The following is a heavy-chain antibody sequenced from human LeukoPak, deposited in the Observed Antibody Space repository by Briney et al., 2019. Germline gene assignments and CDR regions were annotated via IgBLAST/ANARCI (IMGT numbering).Heavy chain of an antibody. V-gene: IGHV3-23*01. CDR3: AKRGVVIRVILVGFHKEAYYFDS. J-gene: IGHJ4*02. Sequence: GGSLRLSCAVSGITLSNYGMSWVRQAPGKGLEWVAGISDRGSRTNYADSVKGRFTISTDHPENTLYLEMNSLRAEDTAVYFCAKRGVVIRVILVGFHKEAYYFDSWGLGALVTVSS. CDR1: GITLSNYG. D-gene: IGHD3-22*01. CDR2: ISDRGSRT.